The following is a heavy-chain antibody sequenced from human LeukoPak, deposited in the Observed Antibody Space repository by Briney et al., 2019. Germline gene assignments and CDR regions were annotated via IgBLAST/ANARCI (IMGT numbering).Heavy chain of an antibody. Sequence: SVKVSCKASGGTFSSYAISWVRRAPGQGLEWMGRIIPIFGTANYAQKFQGRVTITTDETTSTAYTELSSLRSENTAVYYCARDQYRSGGSCYLAYFDYWGQGTLVTVSS. V-gene: IGHV1-69*05. J-gene: IGHJ4*02. D-gene: IGHD2-15*01. CDR1: GGTFSSYA. CDR2: IIPIFGTA. CDR3: ARDQYRSGGSCYLAYFDY.